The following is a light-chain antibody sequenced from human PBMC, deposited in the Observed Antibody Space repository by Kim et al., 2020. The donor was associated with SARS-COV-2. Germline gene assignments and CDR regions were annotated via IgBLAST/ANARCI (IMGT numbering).Light chain of an antibody. V-gene: IGLV3-1*01. CDR2: QDT. CDR3: QAWDSSTAV. J-gene: IGLJ2*01. Sequence: SVSPGQTASITCSGDKLVDKYAGWYQQKPGQSPVLVIYQDTKRPSGIPERFSGSNSGNTATLTISGTQAMDEADYYCQAWDSSTAVFGGGTQLTVL. CDR1: KLVDKY.